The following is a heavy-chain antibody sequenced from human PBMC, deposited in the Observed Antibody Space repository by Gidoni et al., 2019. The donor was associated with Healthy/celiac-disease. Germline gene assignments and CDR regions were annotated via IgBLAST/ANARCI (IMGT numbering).Heavy chain of an antibody. V-gene: IGHV1-69*04. CDR2: IIPILGIA. Sequence: QVQLVQSGAEVKKPGSSVKVSCKASGGTFSSYAISWVRQAPGQGLEWMGRIIPILGIANYAQKFQGRVTITADKSTSTAYMELSSLRSEDTAVYYCAREVLSGYDYGGLDYWGQGTLVTVSS. CDR1: GGTFSSYA. CDR3: AREVLSGYDYGGLDY. J-gene: IGHJ4*02. D-gene: IGHD5-12*01.